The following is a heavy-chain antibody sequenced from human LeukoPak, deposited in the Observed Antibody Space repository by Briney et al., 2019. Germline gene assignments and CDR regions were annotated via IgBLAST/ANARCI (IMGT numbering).Heavy chain of an antibody. CDR1: GFTFRSYG. D-gene: IGHD2-21*02. CDR3: ARDCSGGDCPDYYFDY. J-gene: IGHJ4*02. Sequence: GGSLRLSCAASGFTFRSYGIHWVRQAPGKGLEWVAVVWYDGSKKYYADSVKGRFTISRDNPKNTLYLQINSLRAEDTAVYYCARDCSGGDCPDYYFDYWGRGTLVTVPS. CDR2: VWYDGSKK. V-gene: IGHV3-33*01.